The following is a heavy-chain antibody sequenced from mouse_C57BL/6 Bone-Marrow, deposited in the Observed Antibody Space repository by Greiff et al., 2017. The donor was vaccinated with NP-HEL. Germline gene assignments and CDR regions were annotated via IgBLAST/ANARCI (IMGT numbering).Heavy chain of an antibody. CDR1: GYSITSGYY. J-gene: IGHJ3*01. Sequence: EVQLQESGPGLVKPSQSLSLTCSVTGYSITSGYYWNWIRQFPGNKLEWMGYISYDGSNNYNPSLKNRISITRDTSKNQFFLKLNSVTTEDTATYYCARDRDYYYGSSIAYWGQGTLVTVSA. CDR3: ARDRDYYYGSSIAY. V-gene: IGHV3-6*01. CDR2: ISYDGSN. D-gene: IGHD1-1*01.